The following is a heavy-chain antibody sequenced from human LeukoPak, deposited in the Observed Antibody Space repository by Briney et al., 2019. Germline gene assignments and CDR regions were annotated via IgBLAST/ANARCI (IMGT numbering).Heavy chain of an antibody. J-gene: IGHJ4*02. CDR3: ARELTVTKSYYLDY. CDR2: IYTSGST. D-gene: IGHD4-17*01. Sequence: PSETLSLTCTVSGGSISSYYWSWIRQPARKGLEWIGRIYTSGSTNYNPSLKSRVTMSVDTSKNQFSLKLSSVTAADTAVYYCARELTVTKSYYLDYWGQGTLVTVSS. V-gene: IGHV4-4*07. CDR1: GGSISSYY.